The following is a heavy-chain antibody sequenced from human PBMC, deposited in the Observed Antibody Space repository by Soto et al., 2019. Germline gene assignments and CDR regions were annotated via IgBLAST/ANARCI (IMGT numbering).Heavy chain of an antibody. CDR2: INPSDGST. J-gene: IGHJ4*02. CDR3: ARGKQIGQYYFDS. CDR1: GYALTSNH. Sequence: ASVKVSCKASGYALTSNHMHWLRQAPGQGLEWMGIINPSDGSTIYLDKFQGRVTMTRDTSTSTLYMELSGLTSGDTAVYYCARGKQIGQYYFDSWGQGTLVTVSS. V-gene: IGHV1-46*01. D-gene: IGHD6-6*01.